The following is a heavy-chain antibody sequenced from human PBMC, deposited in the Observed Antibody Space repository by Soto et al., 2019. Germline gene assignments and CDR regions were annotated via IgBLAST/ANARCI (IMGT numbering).Heavy chain of an antibody. CDR1: GFTFSDYT. Sequence: EVQLVESRGGLVKPGGSLRLSCAASGFTFSDYTMNWVRRAPGKGLEWVSSISASGAKMHFADSVKGRFTISRDNANNSLYMQMNCLRVEDSAVFYCLRGDSRDYWGQGTLVTVSS. V-gene: IGHV3-21*02. D-gene: IGHD2-21*01. CDR3: LRGDSRDY. CDR2: ISASGAKM. J-gene: IGHJ4*02.